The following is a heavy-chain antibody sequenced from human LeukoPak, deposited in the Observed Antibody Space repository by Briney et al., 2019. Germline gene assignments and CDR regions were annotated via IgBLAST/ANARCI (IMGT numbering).Heavy chain of an antibody. CDR1: GFTFSTYV. CDR3: AKRESSGKYFDY. V-gene: IGHV3-23*01. CDR2: ISGGGSST. Sequence: GGSLRLSCADSGFTFSTYVMSWARQAPGKGLEWISTISGGGSSTYYAHSVKGRFTISRDNSKNTLYLQMNSLRAGDTAVYYCAKRESSGKYFDYWGQGTLVTVSS. D-gene: IGHD6-19*01. J-gene: IGHJ4*02.